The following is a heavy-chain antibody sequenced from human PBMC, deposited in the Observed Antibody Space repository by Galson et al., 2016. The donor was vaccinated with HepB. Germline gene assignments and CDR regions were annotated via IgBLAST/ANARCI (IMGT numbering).Heavy chain of an antibody. J-gene: IGHJ4*02. Sequence: SETLSLTCAVSGSSITSGNWWGWVRQPPGKGLEWIGEVHDSGTTNYNPSLKSRATISKDHSKNQLSLILTSVTAADSAVYYCARERAKVIDYWGQGTLVTVSS. CDR3: ARERAKVIDY. CDR1: GSSITSGNW. V-gene: IGHV4-4*02. CDR2: VHDSGTT. D-gene: IGHD4/OR15-4a*01.